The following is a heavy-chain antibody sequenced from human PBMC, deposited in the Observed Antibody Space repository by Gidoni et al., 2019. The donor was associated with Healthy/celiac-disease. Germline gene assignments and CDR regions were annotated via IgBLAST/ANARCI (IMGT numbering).Heavy chain of an antibody. V-gene: IGHV3-48*01. CDR1: GFTFSTYA. CDR3: ARVAYQLLDMDY. CDR2: ISSSSSGI. Sequence: EVQLVESGGHLVHPGGSLRLSCAASGFTFSTYAMNWVRQAPGKGLEWVSYISSSSSGINYAGSVKGRFTVSRDNAKNSLYLQMNSLRAEDTALYYCARVAYQLLDMDYWGQGALVTVSS. J-gene: IGHJ4*02. D-gene: IGHD2-2*01.